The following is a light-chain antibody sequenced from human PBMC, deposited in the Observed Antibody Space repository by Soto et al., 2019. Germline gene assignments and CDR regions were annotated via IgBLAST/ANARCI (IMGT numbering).Light chain of an antibody. CDR1: SSDVGTYNY. V-gene: IGLV2-11*01. J-gene: IGLJ1*01. CDR2: DVX. CDR3: CSYAGSPRYV. Sequence: QSALTQPRSVSGSLGQSVTISCTGTSSDVGTYNYVSWYQQHPGKAXKVMIXDVXXXXSXVPDRFSGSKSGXXXXXTISGLQAEDEADYYCCSYAGSPRYVLGTGTKLTVL.